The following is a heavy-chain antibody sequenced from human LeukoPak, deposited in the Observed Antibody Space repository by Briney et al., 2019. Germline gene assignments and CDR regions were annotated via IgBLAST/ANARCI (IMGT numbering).Heavy chain of an antibody. V-gene: IGHV3-74*01. D-gene: IGHD6-19*01. Sequence: GGSLRLSCAASGFTFSSYWMHWVRQGPGKELTWVSHINSDGTTTNYADTVKGRFTISRDNAKNTLYLQMNSLRVEDTAVYYCARFSSGWSPSGFDYWGQGTLVTVSS. J-gene: IGHJ4*02. CDR3: ARFSSGWSPSGFDY. CDR1: GFTFSSYW. CDR2: INSDGTTT.